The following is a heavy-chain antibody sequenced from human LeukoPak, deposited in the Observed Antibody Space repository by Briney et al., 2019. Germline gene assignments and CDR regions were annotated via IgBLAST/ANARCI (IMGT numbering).Heavy chain of an antibody. CDR3: ARARRVAATPNYYYYGMDV. J-gene: IGHJ6*02. CDR1: GYTFTSYG. Sequence: ASVKVSCKASGYTFTSYGINWVRQATGQGLEWMGWMNPNSGNTGYAQKFQGRVTMTRNTSISTAYMELSSLRSEDTAVYYCARARRVAATPNYYYYGMDVWGQGTTVTVSS. D-gene: IGHD2-15*01. V-gene: IGHV1-8*01. CDR2: MNPNSGNT.